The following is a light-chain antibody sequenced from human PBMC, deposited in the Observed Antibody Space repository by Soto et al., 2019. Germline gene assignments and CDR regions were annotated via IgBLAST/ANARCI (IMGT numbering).Light chain of an antibody. CDR3: QQYGGAPYT. CDR2: GAF. V-gene: IGKV3-20*01. CDR1: QSVGNDY. Sequence: EIVLTQSPGTLSLSPGERATLSCRASQSVGNDYLAWYQQKPGQAPSLLIYGAFHRATGIPDRFSGTGSGTDATLTITRLEPEDVALYYCQQYGGAPYTFGQGTKLDIK. J-gene: IGKJ2*01.